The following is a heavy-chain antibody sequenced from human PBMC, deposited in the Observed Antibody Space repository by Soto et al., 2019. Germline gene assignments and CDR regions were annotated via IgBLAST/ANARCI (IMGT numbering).Heavy chain of an antibody. D-gene: IGHD2-15*01. CDR3: ARYCSGGSCYVGMDV. V-gene: IGHV1-2*02. J-gene: IGHJ6*02. CDR2: INPNSGGT. CDR1: GYTFTGYY. Sequence: ASVKVSCKASGYTFTGYYMHWVRQAPGQGLEWMGWINPNSGGTNYAQKFQGRVTMTRDTSISTAYMELSRLRSDDTAVYYCARYCSGGSCYVGMDVWGQGTTVTVS.